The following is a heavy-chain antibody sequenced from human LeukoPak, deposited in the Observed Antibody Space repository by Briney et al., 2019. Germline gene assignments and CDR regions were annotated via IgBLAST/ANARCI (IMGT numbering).Heavy chain of an antibody. V-gene: IGHV3-33*01. CDR2: IWYDGSNK. CDR1: GFTFSSYG. Sequence: GGSPRLSCAASGFTFSSYGMHWVRQAPGKGLEWVAVIWYDGSNKYYADSVKGRFTISRDNSKNTLYLQMNSLRAEDTAVYYCARDPPYYDILTGSLDYWGQGTLVTVSS. CDR3: ARDPPYYDILTGSLDY. D-gene: IGHD3-9*01. J-gene: IGHJ4*02.